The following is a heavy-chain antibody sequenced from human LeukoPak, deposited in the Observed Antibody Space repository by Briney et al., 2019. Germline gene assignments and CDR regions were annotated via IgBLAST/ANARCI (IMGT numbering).Heavy chain of an antibody. CDR3: SRMVEGDAFDI. D-gene: IGHD3-10*01. J-gene: IGHJ3*02. CDR1: GFTFGDYG. CDR2: IRSKTYGETR. V-gene: IGHV3-49*04. Sequence: GGSLRLSCTASGFTFGDYGMSWVRQAPGKGLEWVGLIRSKTYGETRKYAASVKGRFIISRDDSKSIVYLEMNSLKIEDTAVYYCSRMVEGDAFDIWGQGTMVTVSS.